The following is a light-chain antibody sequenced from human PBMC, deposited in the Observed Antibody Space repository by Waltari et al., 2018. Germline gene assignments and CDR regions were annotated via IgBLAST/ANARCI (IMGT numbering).Light chain of an antibody. CDR1: QSISNW. J-gene: IGKJ4*01. CDR3: QQYYSYPIT. Sequence: DIEMTQSPSTLSASVGDRVTITFRASQSISNWLAWYQQKPGKAPNLLIYKASSLESGVPSRFSGSGSGTEFTLTISSLQPDDFATYYCQQYYSYPITFGGGTKVEIK. CDR2: KAS. V-gene: IGKV1-5*03.